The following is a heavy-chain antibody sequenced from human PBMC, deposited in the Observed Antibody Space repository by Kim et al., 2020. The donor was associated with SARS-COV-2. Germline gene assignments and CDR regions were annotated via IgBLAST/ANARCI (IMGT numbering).Heavy chain of an antibody. V-gene: IGHV3-23*01. CDR3: AKGGVRGVIIADLDY. Sequence: GGSLRLSYAVSGFTFSTYGMTWVRQAPGKGLEWVSSISGSGAETSYGDSVKGRFTISRDNSRNTVYLHMNSLRAEDTAVYYCAKGGVRGVIIADLDYLG. CDR2: ISGSGAET. CDR1: GFTFSTYG. J-gene: IGHJ4*01. D-gene: IGHD3-10*01.